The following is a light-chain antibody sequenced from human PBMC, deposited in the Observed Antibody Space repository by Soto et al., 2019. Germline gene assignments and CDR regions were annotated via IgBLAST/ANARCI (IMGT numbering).Light chain of an antibody. CDR1: QSASSN. V-gene: IGKV3-11*01. CDR3: QQRQYWPPIT. J-gene: IGKJ5*01. Sequence: EIVLTQSPGTLSLSRGERATLSCRASQSASSNLAWYQQKPGQAPRLLIYGAFNRAPGIPARFSGSGSGTDFTLTISSLEPEDFAIYYCQQRQYWPPITFGQGTRLEIK. CDR2: GAF.